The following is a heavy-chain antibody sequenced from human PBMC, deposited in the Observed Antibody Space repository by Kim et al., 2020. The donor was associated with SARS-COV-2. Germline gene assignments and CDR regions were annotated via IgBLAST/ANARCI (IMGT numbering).Heavy chain of an antibody. J-gene: IGHJ6*02. V-gene: IGHV3-30*02. CDR3: AKDQVGGQPEEIYYYYGMDV. Sequence: RFTISRDNSKNTLYLQMNSLRADDMAVYYCAKDQVGGQPEEIYYYYGMDVWGQGTTVTVSS. D-gene: IGHD6-13*01.